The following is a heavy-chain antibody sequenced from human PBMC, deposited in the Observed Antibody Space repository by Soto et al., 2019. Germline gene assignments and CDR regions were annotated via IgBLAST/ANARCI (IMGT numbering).Heavy chain of an antibody. Sequence: QVQLVESGGGVVQPGRSLRLSCAASGFTFSSYGMHWVRQAPGKGLEWVAVIWYDGSNKYYADSVKGRFTISRDNSKNTLYLQMNRLRAEDTAVYYCARGYYGDYWYFDLWGRGTLVTVSS. CDR1: GFTFSSYG. V-gene: IGHV3-33*01. D-gene: IGHD4-17*01. CDR2: IWYDGSNK. CDR3: ARGYYGDYWYFDL. J-gene: IGHJ2*01.